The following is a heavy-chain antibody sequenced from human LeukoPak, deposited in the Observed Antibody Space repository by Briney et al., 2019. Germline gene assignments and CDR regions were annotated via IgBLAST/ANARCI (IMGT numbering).Heavy chain of an antibody. CDR2: INPNSGGT. J-gene: IGHJ5*02. D-gene: IGHD2-2*01. Sequence: ASVKVSCKASGYTFTGYYMHWVRQAPGQGLEWMGRINPNSGGTNYAQKFQGRVTMTRDTSISTAYMELSRLRSDDTAAYYCASSVVPAASNWFDPWGQGTLVTVSS. CDR3: ASSVVPAASNWFDP. V-gene: IGHV1-2*06. CDR1: GYTFTGYY.